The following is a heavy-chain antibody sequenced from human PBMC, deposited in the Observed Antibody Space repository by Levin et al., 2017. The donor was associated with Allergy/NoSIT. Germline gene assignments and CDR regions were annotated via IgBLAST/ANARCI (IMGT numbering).Heavy chain of an antibody. CDR3: ARGAHYSSGWWGY. V-gene: IGHV5-51*01. CDR1: GYSFTSYW. J-gene: IGHJ4*02. CDR2: IYPGDSDT. Sequence: KTGGSLRLSFKGSGYSFTSYWIAWVRQMPGKGLEWMGIIYPGDSDTRYSPSFQGQVTISADKSISTAYLQWSSLKASDTAMYYCARGAHYSSGWWGYWGQGTVVTVSS. D-gene: IGHD6-19*01.